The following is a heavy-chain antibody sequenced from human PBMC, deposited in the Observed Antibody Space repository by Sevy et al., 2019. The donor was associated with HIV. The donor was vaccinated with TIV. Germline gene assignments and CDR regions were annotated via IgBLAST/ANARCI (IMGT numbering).Heavy chain of an antibody. J-gene: IGHJ3*02. CDR1: GYAFSSNG. V-gene: IGHV1-18*04. Sequence: ASVKVSCKASGYAFSSNGISWVRQAPGQGLEWMGWISGYNGNTNYTEKFQGRVTMTTDTSTTTAYMELRSLRSDDSAIYYCASESRNDYADPNDAFDIWGQGTMVTVSS. CDR3: ASESRNDYADPNDAFDI. D-gene: IGHD4-17*01. CDR2: ISGYNGNT.